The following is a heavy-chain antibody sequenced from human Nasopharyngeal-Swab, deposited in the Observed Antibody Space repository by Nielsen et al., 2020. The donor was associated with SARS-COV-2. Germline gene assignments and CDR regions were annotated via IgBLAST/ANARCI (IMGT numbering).Heavy chain of an antibody. V-gene: IGHV4-59*01. CDR2: IYYSGST. J-gene: IGHJ3*02. CDR1: GGSISSYY. Sequence: SETLSHTCTVSGGSISSYYWSWIRQPPGKGLEWIGYIYYSGSTNYNPSLKSRVTISVDTSKNQFSLKLSSVTAADTAVYYCARDPSPGIAVAGTGAFDIWGQGTMVTVSS. CDR3: ARDPSPGIAVAGTGAFDI. D-gene: IGHD6-19*01.